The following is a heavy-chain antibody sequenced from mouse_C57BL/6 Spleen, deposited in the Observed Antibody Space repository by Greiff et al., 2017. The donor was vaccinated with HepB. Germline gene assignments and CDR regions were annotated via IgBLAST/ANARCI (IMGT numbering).Heavy chain of an antibody. V-gene: IGHV5-12*01. J-gene: IGHJ4*01. D-gene: IGHD2-3*01. CDR3: ARHTDYDGYLYYAMDY. CDR1: GFTFSDYY. CDR2: ISNGGGST. Sequence: EVKVVESGGGLVQPGGSLKLSCAASGFTFSDYYMYWVRQTPEKRLEWVAYISNGGGSTYYPDTVKGRFTISRDNAKNTLYLQMSRLKSEDTAMYYCARHTDYDGYLYYAMDYWGQGTSVTVSS.